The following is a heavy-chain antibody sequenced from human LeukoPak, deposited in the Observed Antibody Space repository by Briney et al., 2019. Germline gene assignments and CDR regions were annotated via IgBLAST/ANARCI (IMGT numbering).Heavy chain of an antibody. CDR3: ARDLGDYWSGFRSYFFDY. CDR2: INHSGST. D-gene: IGHD3-3*01. Sequence: SETLSLTCAVYGGSFSGYYWSWIRQPPGKGLEWIGEINHSGSTNYSPSLKSRVTISVDTSKNQFSLKLSSVTAADTAVYYCARDLGDYWSGFRSYFFDYWGQGTLVTVSS. J-gene: IGHJ4*02. V-gene: IGHV4-34*01. CDR1: GGSFSGYY.